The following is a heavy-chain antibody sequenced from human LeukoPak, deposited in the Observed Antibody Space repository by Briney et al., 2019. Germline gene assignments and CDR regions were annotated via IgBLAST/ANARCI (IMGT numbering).Heavy chain of an antibody. CDR1: GFTFSSYG. CDR3: AKDATIAVAAPYGWFDP. Sequence: GGSLRLSCAASGFTFSSYGMHWVRQAPDKGLEWVAVISYDGSNKYYADSVKGRFTISRDNSKNTLYLQMNSLRAEDTAVYYCAKDATIAVAAPYGWFDPWGQGTLVTVSS. J-gene: IGHJ5*02. V-gene: IGHV3-30*18. D-gene: IGHD6-19*01. CDR2: ISYDGSNK.